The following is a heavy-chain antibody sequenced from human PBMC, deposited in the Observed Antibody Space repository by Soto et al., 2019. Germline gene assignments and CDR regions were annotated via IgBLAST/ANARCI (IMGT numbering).Heavy chain of an antibody. D-gene: IGHD5-12*01. CDR2: IYWNDDK. CDR3: AHRVADIVATEYYFDY. Sequence: SGPTLVNPTQTLTLTCTFSGFSLSTSGVGVGWIRQPPGKALEWLAQIYWNDDKRYSPSLTSRLTITKDTSKNQVVLTMTNMDPADTATYYCAHRVADIVATEYYFDYWGQGTVVTVSS. J-gene: IGHJ4*02. V-gene: IGHV2-5*01. CDR1: GFSLSTSGVG.